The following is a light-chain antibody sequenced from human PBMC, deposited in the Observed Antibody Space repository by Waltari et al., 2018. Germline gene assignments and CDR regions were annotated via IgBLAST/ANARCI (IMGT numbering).Light chain of an antibody. CDR1: HDISNS. J-gene: IGKJ4*01. Sequence: DIQMTQSPSSLSASVGDRVTILCRASHDISNSLAWYQQKPGKAPKLLLYSTSKLESGVPSRFSGSGSGTDYTLTITSLQPEDFASYYRQQYYDSPLTTFGGGTKVEI. CDR2: STS. CDR3: QQYYDSPLTT. V-gene: IGKV1-NL1*01.